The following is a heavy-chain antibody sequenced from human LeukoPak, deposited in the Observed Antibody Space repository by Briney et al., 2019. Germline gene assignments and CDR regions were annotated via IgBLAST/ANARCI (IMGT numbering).Heavy chain of an antibody. V-gene: IGHV3-53*01. CDR1: GLTVSRNY. D-gene: IGHD3-10*01. J-gene: IGHJ4*02. CDR2: IYSGGGT. Sequence: GGSLRHSCAASGLTVSRNYMSWVRQAPGKGLESVSVIYSGGGTYYAESVRGRFTISRDNSKNTLYLQMNSLRVEDTAVYYCARVGGHWGQGTLVTVSS. CDR3: ARVGGH.